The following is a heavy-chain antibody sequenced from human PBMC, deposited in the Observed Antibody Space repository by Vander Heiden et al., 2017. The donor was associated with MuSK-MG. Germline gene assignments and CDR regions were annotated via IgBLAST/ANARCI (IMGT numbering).Heavy chain of an antibody. CDR1: QFTFSNFW. V-gene: IGHV3-7*01. Sequence: EVQLVESGGGLVQPGGSLRLSCVPSQFTFSNFWMSWVRQAPGKGLEWVADMRRDGSETYYVDSVKGRFTISRDDAKNALYLKMNSLRVEDTAVYYSARIISYSERLGDYHYDYWGQGNLGTVSS. CDR3: ARIISYSERLGDYHYDY. J-gene: IGHJ4*02. CDR2: MRRDGSET. D-gene: IGHD2-21*01.